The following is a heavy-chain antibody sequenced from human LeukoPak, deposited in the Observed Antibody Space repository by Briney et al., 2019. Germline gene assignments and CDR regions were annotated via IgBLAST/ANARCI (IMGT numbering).Heavy chain of an antibody. D-gene: IGHD6-19*01. CDR1: GGSISSGSYS. CDR2: IYTSGST. CDR3: ASTLVAVAGNPNYYHMDV. V-gene: IGHV4-61*02. Sequence: SQTLSLTCTVSGGSISSGSYSWRWIRQPAGKGLEWIGRIYTSGSTNYNPSLKSRVTISVDTSKKQFSLKLSSVTAADTAVYYCASTLVAVAGNPNYYHMDVWGKGTTVTISS. J-gene: IGHJ6*03.